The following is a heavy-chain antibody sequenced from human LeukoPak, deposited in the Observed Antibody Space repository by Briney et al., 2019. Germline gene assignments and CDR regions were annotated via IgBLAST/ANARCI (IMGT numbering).Heavy chain of an antibody. V-gene: IGHV4-39*01. CDR2: IYYSGST. CDR1: GGSISSSSYY. D-gene: IGHD2-15*01. Sequence: PSETLSLTCTVSGGSISSSSYYWGWIRQPPGKGLEWLGSIYYSGSTYYNPSLKSRVTISVDTSKNQFSLKLSSVTAADTAVYYCARQDINTDLNYYYYGMDVWGQGTTVTVSS. J-gene: IGHJ6*02. CDR3: ARQDINTDLNYYYYGMDV.